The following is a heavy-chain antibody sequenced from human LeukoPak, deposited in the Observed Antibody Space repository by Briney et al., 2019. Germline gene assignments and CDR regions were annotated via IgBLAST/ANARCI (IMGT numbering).Heavy chain of an antibody. CDR3: AKFPRYCSGGSCYGGYFQH. J-gene: IGHJ1*01. CDR1: GFTVSSNY. D-gene: IGHD2-15*01. Sequence: GGSLRLSCAAFGFTVSSNYMSWVRQAPGKGLEWVSAISGSGGNTYYADSGKGRLIISRDNSKNTLYLQMHSLRAEDPAIYYCAKFPRYCSGGSCYGGYFQHWGQGTLVTVSS. V-gene: IGHV3-23*01. CDR2: ISGSGGNT.